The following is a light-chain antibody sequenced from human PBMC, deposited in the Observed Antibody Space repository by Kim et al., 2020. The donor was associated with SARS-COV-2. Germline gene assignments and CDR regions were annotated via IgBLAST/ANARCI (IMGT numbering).Light chain of an antibody. CDR2: DNN. J-gene: IGLJ1*01. CDR3: ATWDNSLSAGV. Sequence: GQKVTISCSGSSPNMGNNYLSWYHQVPGTAPKLLIYDNNKRPSGIPDRFSGSKSGTSATLGITGLQTGDEADYYCATWDNSLSAGVFGTGTKVTVL. V-gene: IGLV1-51*01. CDR1: SPNMGNNY.